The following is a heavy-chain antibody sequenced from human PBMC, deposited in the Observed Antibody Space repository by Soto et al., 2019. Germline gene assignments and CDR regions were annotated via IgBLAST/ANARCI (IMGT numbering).Heavy chain of an antibody. J-gene: IGHJ4*02. CDR1: GFTFSSYG. Sequence: GGSLRLSCAASGFTFSSYGMHWVRQAPGKGLEWVAVISYDGSNKNYADFVKGRFTISRDNSKNTLYLQMNSLRPEDTAVYYCAKHIIDYWGQGTLVTVSS. CDR3: AKHIIDY. V-gene: IGHV3-30*18. CDR2: ISYDGSNK.